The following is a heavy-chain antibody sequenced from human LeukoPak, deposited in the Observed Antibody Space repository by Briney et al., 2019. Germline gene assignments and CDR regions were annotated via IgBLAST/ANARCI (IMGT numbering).Heavy chain of an antibody. Sequence: PSETLSLTCAVYGGSFSGYYWSWIRQPPGKGLEWIGEINHSGSTNYNPSLKSRVTISVDTSKNQFSLKLSSVTAADTAVYYCARGPIVLMAYAIFYGMDVWGQGTTVTVSS. J-gene: IGHJ6*02. V-gene: IGHV4-34*01. CDR1: GGSFSGYY. CDR2: INHSGST. CDR3: ARGPIVLMAYAIFYGMDV. D-gene: IGHD2-8*01.